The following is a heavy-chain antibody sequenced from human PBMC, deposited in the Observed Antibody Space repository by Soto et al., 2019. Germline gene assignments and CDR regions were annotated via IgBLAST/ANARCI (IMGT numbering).Heavy chain of an antibody. V-gene: IGHV3-23*01. CDR3: ARRGSGSYYDY. CDR2: ISGSGGST. D-gene: IGHD1-26*01. CDR1: GFTFSSYA. J-gene: IGHJ4*02. Sequence: EVQLLESGGGLVQPGGSLRLSCAASGFTFSSYAMRWVRQAPVKGLEWVSAISGSGGSTYYADSVKRRFTISRDKSKNTLYLQMNSLRAEDTAVYYCARRGSGSYYDYWGQGTLVTVSS.